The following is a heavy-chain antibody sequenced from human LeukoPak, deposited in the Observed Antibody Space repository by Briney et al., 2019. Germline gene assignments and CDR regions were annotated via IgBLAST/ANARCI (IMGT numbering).Heavy chain of an antibody. CDR1: GYTFTSYG. CDR3: ARARPHSSSPNWFDP. V-gene: IGHV1-18*04. J-gene: IGHJ5*02. D-gene: IGHD6-13*01. CDR2: ISAYNGNT. Sequence: GASVKVSCKASGYTFTSYGISWVRQAPGQGLEWMGWISAYNGNTNYAQKLQGRVTMTTDTSTSTAYMELRSLRSDDTAVYYCARARPHSSSPNWFDPWGQGTLVTVSS.